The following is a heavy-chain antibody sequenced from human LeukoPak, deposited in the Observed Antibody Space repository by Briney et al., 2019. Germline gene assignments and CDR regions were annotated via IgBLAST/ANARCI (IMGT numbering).Heavy chain of an antibody. V-gene: IGHV3-74*01. CDR3: ARDLGWTYDY. D-gene: IGHD6-19*01. CDR2: INTDGSST. J-gene: IGHJ4*02. CDR1: GLTVSSNS. Sequence: PGGSLRLSFAASGLTVSSNSMSWVRQAPGKGLVWVSRINTDGSSTTYADSVKGRFTISKDNAKNTLYLQMNSLRAEDTAVYYCARDLGWTYDYWGQGTLVTVSS.